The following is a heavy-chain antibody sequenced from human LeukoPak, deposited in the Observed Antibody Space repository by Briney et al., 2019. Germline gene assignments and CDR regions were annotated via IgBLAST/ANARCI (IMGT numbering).Heavy chain of an antibody. D-gene: IGHD3-3*01. Sequence: GGSLRLSCAASGFTFSSYAMHWVRQAPGKGLEWVAVISYDGSNKYYADSVKGRFTISRDNSKNTLYLQMNSLRAEDTAVYYCARVLADYDFWSRRVRGMDVWGQGTTVTVSS. CDR1: GFTFSSYA. CDR2: ISYDGSNK. CDR3: ARVLADYDFWSRRVRGMDV. J-gene: IGHJ6*02. V-gene: IGHV3-30*04.